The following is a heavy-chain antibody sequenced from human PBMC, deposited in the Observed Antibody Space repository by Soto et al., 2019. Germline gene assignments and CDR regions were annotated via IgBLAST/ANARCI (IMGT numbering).Heavy chain of an antibody. Sequence: QVQLVQSGAEVKKPGASVKVSCKASGYTFTSYGISWVRQAPGQGLEWMGWISAYNGNTTYAQKLQGRVTMTTDTATSAAYMGLRSLRSDDTAVYYGARDSSSWPGLNWFDPWGQGTLVTVSS. CDR2: ISAYNGNT. J-gene: IGHJ5*02. V-gene: IGHV1-18*01. CDR3: ARDSSSWPGLNWFDP. D-gene: IGHD6-13*01. CDR1: GYTFTSYG.